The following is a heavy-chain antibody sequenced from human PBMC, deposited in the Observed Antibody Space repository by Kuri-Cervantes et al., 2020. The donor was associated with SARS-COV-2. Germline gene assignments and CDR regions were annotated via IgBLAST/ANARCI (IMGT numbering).Heavy chain of an antibody. J-gene: IGHJ4*02. CDR2: TYYSGST. D-gene: IGHD5-18*01. CDR1: GGSISSSSYY. CDR3: ARDVVHTYGWRAFDY. Sequence: SETLSLTCTVSGGSISSSSYYWGWIRQPPGKGLEWIGSTYYSGSTYYNPSLKSRVTISVDTSKNQFSLKLSSVTAADTAVYYCARDVVHTYGWRAFDYWGQGSLVTVSS. V-gene: IGHV4-39*02.